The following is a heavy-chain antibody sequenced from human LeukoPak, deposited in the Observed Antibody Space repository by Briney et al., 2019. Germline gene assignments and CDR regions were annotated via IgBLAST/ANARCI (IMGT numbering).Heavy chain of an antibody. CDR1: GGSISSSSYY. CDR3: ARDNLMVRGVKSLRNWFDP. D-gene: IGHD3-10*01. V-gene: IGHV4-39*07. Sequence: PSETLSLTCTVSGGSISSSSYYWGWIRQPPGKGLEWIGSIYYSGSTYYNPSLKSRVTISVDTSKNQFSLKLSSVTAADTAVYYCARDNLMVRGVKSLRNWFDPWGQGTLVTVPS. CDR2: IYYSGST. J-gene: IGHJ5*02.